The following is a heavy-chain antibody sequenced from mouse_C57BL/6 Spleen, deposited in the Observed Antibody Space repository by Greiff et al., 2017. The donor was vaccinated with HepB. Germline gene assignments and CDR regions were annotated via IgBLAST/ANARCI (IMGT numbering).Heavy chain of an antibody. Sequence: EVKLMESGGGLVKPGGSLKLSCAASGFTFSDYGMHWVRQAPEKGLEWVAYISSGSSTIYYADTVKGRFTISRDNAKNTLFLQMTSLRSEDTAMYYCAIDHRGFAYWGQGTLVTVSA. J-gene: IGHJ3*01. CDR1: GFTFSDYG. CDR2: ISSGSSTI. CDR3: AIDHRGFAY. V-gene: IGHV5-17*01.